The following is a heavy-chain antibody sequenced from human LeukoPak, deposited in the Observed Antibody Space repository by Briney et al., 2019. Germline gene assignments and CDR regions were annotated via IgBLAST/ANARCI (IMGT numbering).Heavy chain of an antibody. CDR3: ARTTEGGYTYGYFYYYYMDV. CDR2: IYYTGNT. V-gene: IGHV4-39*07. D-gene: IGHD5-18*01. CDR1: GVSISSSNSY. J-gene: IGHJ6*03. Sequence: SETLSLTCSVSGVSISSSNSYWGWIRQPPGKGLEWIGSIYYTGNTYYNASVKSQVSISIDTSKNQFSLKLTSVTAADTAVYYCARTTEGGYTYGYFYYYYMDVWGKGTTVTISS.